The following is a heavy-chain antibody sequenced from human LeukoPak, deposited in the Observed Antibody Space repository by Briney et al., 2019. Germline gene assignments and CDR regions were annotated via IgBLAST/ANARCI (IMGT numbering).Heavy chain of an antibody. V-gene: IGHV1-69*04. D-gene: IGHD7-27*01. CDR1: GGTFSSYA. Sequence: ASVKVSCKASGGTFSSYAISWVRQGPGQGLEWMGRIIPILGIANYAQKFQGRVTITADKSTSTAYMELSSLRSEDTAVYYCARDSQLTGDLYWGQGTLVTVSS. J-gene: IGHJ4*02. CDR3: ARDSQLTGDLY. CDR2: IIPILGIA.